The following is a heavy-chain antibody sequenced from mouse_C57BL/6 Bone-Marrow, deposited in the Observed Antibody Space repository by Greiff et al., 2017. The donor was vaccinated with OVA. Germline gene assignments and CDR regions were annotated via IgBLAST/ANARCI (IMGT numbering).Heavy chain of an antibody. CDR3: TTNYYGSRKDYLDY. V-gene: IGHV14-4*01. J-gene: IGHJ2*01. D-gene: IGHD1-1*01. CDR1: GFNIKDDY. CDR2: IDPENGDT. Sequence: EVKLQESGAELVRPGASVKLSCTASGFNIKDDYMHWVKQRPEQGLEWIGWIDPENGDTEYASKFQGKATITADTSSNTAYLQLSSLTSEDTAVYYCTTNYYGSRKDYLDYWGQGTTLTVSS.